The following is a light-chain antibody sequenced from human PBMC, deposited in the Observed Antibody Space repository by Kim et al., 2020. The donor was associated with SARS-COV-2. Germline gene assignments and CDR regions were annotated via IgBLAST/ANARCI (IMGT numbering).Light chain of an antibody. Sequence: ASVGDRVTNTCRASQSISSYLNWYQQKPGKAPKLLIYAASSLQSGVPSRFSGSGSGTDFTLTISSPQPEDFATYYCQQSYSTPPYTFGQGTKLEIK. CDR2: AAS. CDR3: QQSYSTPPYT. J-gene: IGKJ2*01. CDR1: QSISSY. V-gene: IGKV1-39*01.